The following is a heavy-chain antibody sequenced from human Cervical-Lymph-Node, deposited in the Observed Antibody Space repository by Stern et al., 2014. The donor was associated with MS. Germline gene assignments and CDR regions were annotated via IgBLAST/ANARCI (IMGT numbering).Heavy chain of an antibody. V-gene: IGHV4-61*01. Sequence: QLQLQESGPGLVKPSETLSLTCTTSCGSVSSGCYYWSWIRQPPGKGLEWIGYISCSGSTNSNPSLKSRVTISVDTSKTQFSLKLSSVTAADTAVYYCARQSSGGYRWGQGTLVTVSS. CDR1: CGSVSSGCYY. CDR3: ARQSSGGYR. J-gene: IGHJ4*02. D-gene: IGHD5-18*01. CDR2: ISCSGST.